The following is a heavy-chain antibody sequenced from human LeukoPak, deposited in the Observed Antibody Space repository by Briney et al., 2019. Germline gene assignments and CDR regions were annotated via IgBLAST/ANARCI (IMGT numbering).Heavy chain of an antibody. V-gene: IGHV3-30*03. CDR3: AGGYYYADY. Sequence: GGSLRLSCAASGFTFSSYGMHWVRQAPGKGLEWVTLISYDGSNKYYVDSVQGRFTISRDNSKSTLYLQMNSLRVEDTGVYYSAGGYYYADYWGQGTLVTVSS. J-gene: IGHJ4*02. CDR1: GFTFSSYG. CDR2: ISYDGSNK. D-gene: IGHD3-10*01.